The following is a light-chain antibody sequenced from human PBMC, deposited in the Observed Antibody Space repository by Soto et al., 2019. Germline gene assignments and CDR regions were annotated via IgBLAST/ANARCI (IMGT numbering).Light chain of an antibody. CDR2: DDN. V-gene: IGLV3-21*02. J-gene: IGLJ1*01. Sequence: YELSQPPSVSAAPGQTADITCGGDNIGSKSVHWYQRKAGQAPVLVVFDDNARPSGVPERFSGSKSGNTATLTISRVETGDEADYHCHVWDSSSGQHVFGSGTKGTVL. CDR3: HVWDSSSGQHV. CDR1: NIGSKS.